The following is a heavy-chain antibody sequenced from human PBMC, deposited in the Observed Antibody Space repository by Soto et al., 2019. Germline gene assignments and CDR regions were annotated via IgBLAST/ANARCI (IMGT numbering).Heavy chain of an antibody. CDR2: IYHSGST. CDR1: GGAIYSGVYS. V-gene: IGHV4-30-2*01. Sequence: SETLSLTCAVFGGAIYSGVYSWSWIRQPPGKGLEWIGYIYHSGSTYYNPSLKSLVTISVDTSKNQFSLKLSPVTAADTAVYYCASKRGNYLDYWGRGALVTVSS. CDR3: ASKRGNYLDY. D-gene: IGHD3-16*01. J-gene: IGHJ4*02.